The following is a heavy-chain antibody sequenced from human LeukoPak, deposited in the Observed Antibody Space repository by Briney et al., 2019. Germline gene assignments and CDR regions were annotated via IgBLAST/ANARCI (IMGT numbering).Heavy chain of an antibody. V-gene: IGHV3-30*02. J-gene: IGHJ6*03. CDR1: GFTFSSYG. CDR3: ATYYYDSSGYYYFYYYYYMDV. D-gene: IGHD3-22*01. CDR2: IQYDGSNE. Sequence: GGSLRLSCAASGFTFSSYGMHWVRQAPGKGLEWVAYIQYDGSNEQYADSVKGRFSISRDNSKNTLYLQMNSLRAEDTAVYYCATYYYDSSGYYYFYYYYYMDVWGKGTTVTISS.